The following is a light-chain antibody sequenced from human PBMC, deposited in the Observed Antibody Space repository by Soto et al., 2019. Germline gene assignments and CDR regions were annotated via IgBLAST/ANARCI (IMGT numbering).Light chain of an antibody. Sequence: QSVLTQPASVSGSPGQSITISCTGTSSDVGGYNYVSWYQQHPGKAPKLMIYDVSNRPSGVSNRFSGSKSGNTASLTISGVQAEDEADYYCSSYTSSSTSVFGGGTKVTVL. J-gene: IGLJ2*01. V-gene: IGLV2-14*01. CDR2: DVS. CDR3: SSYTSSSTSV. CDR1: SSDVGGYNY.